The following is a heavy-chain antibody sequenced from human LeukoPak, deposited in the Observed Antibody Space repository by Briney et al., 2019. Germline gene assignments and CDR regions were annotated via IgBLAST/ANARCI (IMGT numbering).Heavy chain of an antibody. CDR1: GFTFRTYA. CDR3: ARAGYGLYYFDY. J-gene: IGHJ4*02. Sequence: KPGGSLRLSCAASGFTFRTYAMNWVRHAPGMGLEWVSSISSSSSYIYYADSVKGRFTISRDNAKNSLYLQMNSLRAEDTAVYYCARAGYGLYYFDYWGQGTLVTVSS. D-gene: IGHD5-18*01. CDR2: ISSSSSYI. V-gene: IGHV3-21*01.